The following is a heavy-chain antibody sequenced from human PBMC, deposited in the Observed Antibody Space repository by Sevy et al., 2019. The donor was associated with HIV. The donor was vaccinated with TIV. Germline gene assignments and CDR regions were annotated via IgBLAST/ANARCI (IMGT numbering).Heavy chain of an antibody. CDR1: GFTFTYAW. Sequence: GGSLRLSCAASGFTFTYAWMSWVRQAPGKELEWVGGVKGKTDGWRIDYAAPVKGRFTISSGDSKNTLYLQMNSLKPEDTAVYYCYTATGSREDFFDNWGQGTLVTVSS. J-gene: IGHJ4*02. CDR2: VKGKTDGWRI. CDR3: YTATGSREDFFDN. V-gene: IGHV3-15*01.